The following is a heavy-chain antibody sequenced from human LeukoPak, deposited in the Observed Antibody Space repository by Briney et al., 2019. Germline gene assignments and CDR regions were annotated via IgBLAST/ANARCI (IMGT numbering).Heavy chain of an antibody. J-gene: IGHJ3*02. V-gene: IGHV1-69*05. CDR3: ARDSEAYCGGDCYSPHHDAFDI. Sequence: SVKVSFKASGGTFSSYAISWVRQAPGQGLEWMGGIIPIFGTANYAQKFQGRVTITTDESTSTAYMELSSLRSEDTAVYYCARDSEAYCGGDCYSPHHDAFDIWGQGTMVTVSS. D-gene: IGHD2-21*02. CDR2: IIPIFGTA. CDR1: GGTFSSYA.